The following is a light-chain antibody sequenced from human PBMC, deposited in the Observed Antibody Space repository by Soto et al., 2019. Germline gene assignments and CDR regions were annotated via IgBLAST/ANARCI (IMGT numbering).Light chain of an antibody. V-gene: IGKV1-12*01. CDR2: TAS. CDR3: QQRVDWPLT. CDR1: QDIYAL. J-gene: IGKJ4*01. Sequence: DIQMTQSPSSVSASIGDRVTITCRASQDIYALLAWYQQKPGKAPKLLIHTASNLQSGVPSRFSGSGSGTDFTLTISSLQPEDFATYYCQQRVDWPLTFGGGTRVQI.